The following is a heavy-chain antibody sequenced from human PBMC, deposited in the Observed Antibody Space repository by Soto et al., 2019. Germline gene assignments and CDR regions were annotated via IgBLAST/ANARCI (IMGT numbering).Heavy chain of an antibody. CDR2: IIPIFGTA. Sequence: QVQLVQSGAEVKKPGSSVKVSCKASGGTFSSYAISWVRQAPGQGLEWMGGIIPIFGTANYAQKFQGRVTITADESTSTAYRELSSLRSEDTAVYYCARVYCSGGSCYSLHYFDYWGQGTLVTVSS. J-gene: IGHJ4*02. CDR3: ARVYCSGGSCYSLHYFDY. V-gene: IGHV1-69*12. D-gene: IGHD2-15*01. CDR1: GGTFSSYA.